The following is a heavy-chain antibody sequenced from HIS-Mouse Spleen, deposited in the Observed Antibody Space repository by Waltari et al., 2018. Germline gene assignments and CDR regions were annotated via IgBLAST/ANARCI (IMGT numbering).Heavy chain of an antibody. CDR2: ISYDGSNK. CDR3: AKDTSGSYSDY. Sequence: QVQLVESGGGVVQPGRSLRLSCAASGFTFSSYGMHWVRQAPGKGLEWVAVISYDGSNKYYAESVKGRLTISRDNSKTTLYLQMNSLRAEDTAVYYCAKDTSGSYSDYWGQGTLVTVSS. CDR1: GFTFSSYG. J-gene: IGHJ4*02. V-gene: IGHV3-30*18. D-gene: IGHD1-26*01.